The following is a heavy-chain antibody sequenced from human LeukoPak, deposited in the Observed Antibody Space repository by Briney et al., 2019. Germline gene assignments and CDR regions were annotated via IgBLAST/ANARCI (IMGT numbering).Heavy chain of an antibody. D-gene: IGHD3-22*01. J-gene: IGHJ4*02. CDR3: AKASAMIVVVSKHFDY. CDR1: GFTFSSYA. V-gene: IGHV3-23*01. Sequence: GGSLRLSCAASGFTFSSYAMSWVRQAPGKGLEWVSTISGSGGSTYYADSVKGRFTISRDNSKNTLYLQMNSLRAEDTAVYYCAKASAMIVVVSKHFDYWGQGTLVTVSS. CDR2: ISGSGGST.